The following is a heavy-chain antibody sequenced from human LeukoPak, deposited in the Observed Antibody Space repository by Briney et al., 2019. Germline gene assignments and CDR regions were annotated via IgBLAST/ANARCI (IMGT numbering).Heavy chain of an antibody. CDR2: IDADGTIT. D-gene: IGHD1-26*01. CDR3: ARGWDLSI. CDR1: GFTFRTPW. Sequence: QPGGSLRLSCAASGFTFRTPWMHWVRHTPEKGLVWVSRIDADGTITTYADSVKGRFTISRDNARNTLYLQMNSLRSEDTAVYYCARGWDLSIWGQGTMVTVSS. V-gene: IGHV3-74*01. J-gene: IGHJ3*02.